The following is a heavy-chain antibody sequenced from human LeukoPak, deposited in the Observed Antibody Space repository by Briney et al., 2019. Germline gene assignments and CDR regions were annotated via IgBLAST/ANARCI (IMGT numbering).Heavy chain of an antibody. CDR1: GFTFSSYA. V-gene: IGHV3-23*01. CDR3: AKDLGISSAWQIDY. Sequence: GGSLRLSCAASGFTFSSYAMSWVRQAPGKGLEWVSAISGSGGSTYYADSVKGRFTISRDNSKNTLYLQMNSLRAEDTAVYYCAKDLGISSAWQIDYWGQGTLVTVSS. J-gene: IGHJ4*02. D-gene: IGHD6-19*01. CDR2: ISGSGGST.